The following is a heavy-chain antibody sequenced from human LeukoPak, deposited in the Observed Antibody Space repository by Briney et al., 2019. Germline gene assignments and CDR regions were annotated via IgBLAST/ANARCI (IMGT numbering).Heavy chain of an antibody. J-gene: IGHJ4*02. CDR2: ISSSGSTI. D-gene: IGHD3-22*01. Sequence: GGSLRLSCTASGFTFSSYGMNWVRQAPGKGLEWVSYISSSGSTIYYADSVKGRFTISRDNAKNTLYLQMNSLRAEDTAVYYCARVGPRYYYDSSSFDYWGQGALVTVSS. V-gene: IGHV3-48*03. CDR3: ARVGPRYYYDSSSFDY. CDR1: GFTFSSYG.